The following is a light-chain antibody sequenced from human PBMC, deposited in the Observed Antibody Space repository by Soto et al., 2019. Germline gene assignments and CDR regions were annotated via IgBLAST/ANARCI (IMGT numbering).Light chain of an antibody. Sequence: AIRMTQSPSSLSASTGDRVTITCRASQGISSYLAWYQQKPGKAPKLLIYAASTLQSGVPSRFSGSRSGTDFTLNIISLQPEALATYYCQQSYRFPKTFGRRTKVNIK. CDR1: QGISSY. J-gene: IGKJ1*01. CDR2: AAS. V-gene: IGKV1-8*01. CDR3: QQSYRFPKT.